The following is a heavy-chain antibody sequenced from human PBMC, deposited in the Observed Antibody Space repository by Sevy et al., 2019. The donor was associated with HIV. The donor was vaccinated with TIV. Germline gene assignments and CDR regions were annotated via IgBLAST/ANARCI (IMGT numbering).Heavy chain of an antibody. V-gene: IGHV4-59*13. D-gene: IGHD2-21*02. CDR1: GGSMTSYY. J-gene: IGHJ4*02. CDR3: ARSVGTGNYFDY. Sequence: SETLSLTCTVSGGSMTSYYWNWIRQPPGKGLEWIGYIYYSGRTNYNPSLKSQVTMSVDTSKNRFSLTLISVTAADTAVYHCARSVGTGNYFDYWGQGALVTVSS. CDR2: IYYSGRT.